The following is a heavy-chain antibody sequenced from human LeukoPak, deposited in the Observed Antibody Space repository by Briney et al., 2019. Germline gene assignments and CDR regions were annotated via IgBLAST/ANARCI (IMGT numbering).Heavy chain of an antibody. CDR3: AKATVESLSGTTATYYYYMDV. J-gene: IGHJ6*03. CDR1: GFTFDDYA. D-gene: IGHD4-11*01. V-gene: IGHV3-43D*03. CDR2: ISWDGGST. Sequence: GGSLRLSCAASGFTFDDYAMHWVRQAPGKGLEWVSLISWDGGSTYYADSVKGRFTISRDNSKNSLYLQMNSLRAEDTALYYCAKATVESLSGTTATYYYYMDVWGKGTTVTVSS.